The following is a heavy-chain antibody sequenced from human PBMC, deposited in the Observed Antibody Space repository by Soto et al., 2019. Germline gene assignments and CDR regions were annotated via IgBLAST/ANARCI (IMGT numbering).Heavy chain of an antibody. CDR1: GGSISSYY. CDR3: ARVRTSRYCYGMDV. V-gene: IGHV4-59*01. CDR2: IYYSGGT. J-gene: IGHJ6*02. Sequence: SETLSLTCTVSGGSISSYYWSWIRQPPGKGLEWIGYIYYSGGTNYNPSLKSRVTISVDTSKNQFSLKLSSVTAADTAVYYCARVRTSRYCYGMDVWGQGTTVTVSS. D-gene: IGHD2-2*01.